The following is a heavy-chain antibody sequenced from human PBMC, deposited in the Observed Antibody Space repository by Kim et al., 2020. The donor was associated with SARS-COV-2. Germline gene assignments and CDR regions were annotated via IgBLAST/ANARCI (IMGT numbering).Heavy chain of an antibody. V-gene: IGHV3-7*01. CDR2: LKEDESEK. CDR1: GFTFSTYW. D-gene: IGHD3-16*01. J-gene: IGHJ4*02. Sequence: GGSLRLSCAASGFTFSTYWMSWVRQAPGKGLEWVANLKEDESEKYYVDSVKGRFTISRDNAKNSLYLQMNSLRVEDTAVYYCARGVALGYWGQGTLVTVSS. CDR3: ARGVALGY.